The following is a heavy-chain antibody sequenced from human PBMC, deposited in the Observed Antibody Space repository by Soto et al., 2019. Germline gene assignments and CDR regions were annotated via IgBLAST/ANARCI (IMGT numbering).Heavy chain of an antibody. Sequence: EVQLLESGGGLVQPGGSLRLSCAASGFTFSSYAMSWVRQAPGKGLEWISAISGSGGSTYYADSVQGRFTISRDNSKNTLYLQMGSLRGEDTAVYYCAKDGGRGYDAFDIWGQGTMVTVSS. CDR3: AKDGGRGYDAFDI. CDR2: ISGSGGST. CDR1: GFTFSSYA. V-gene: IGHV3-23*01. D-gene: IGHD3-16*01. J-gene: IGHJ3*02.